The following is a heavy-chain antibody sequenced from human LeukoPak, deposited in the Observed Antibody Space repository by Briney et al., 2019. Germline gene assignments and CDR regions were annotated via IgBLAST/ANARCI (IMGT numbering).Heavy chain of an antibody. CDR2: LYSGGSI. CDR1: GFTVSSSY. V-gene: IGHV3-66*01. Sequence: GGSLRLSCAGSGFTVSSSYMSWVRQAPGKGLEWVSILYSGGSIFYADSVKGRFTISRDISKNMLYLQMSSLRADDTAVYYCARGAISSYYEDWGQGTLVTVSS. CDR3: ARGAISSYYED. J-gene: IGHJ4*02. D-gene: IGHD1-26*01.